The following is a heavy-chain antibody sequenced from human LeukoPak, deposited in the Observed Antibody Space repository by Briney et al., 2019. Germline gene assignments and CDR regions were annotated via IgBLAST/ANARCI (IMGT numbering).Heavy chain of an antibody. V-gene: IGHV3-48*04. Sequence: GGSLRLSCAASGFTFSSYSMNWVRQAPGKGLEWVSFISSSSSTIYYADSVKGRFTISRDNAKNSLYLQMDSLRAEDTAVYYCARRDAEVFGETPLDYWGQGTLVTVSS. J-gene: IGHJ4*02. D-gene: IGHD3-10*02. CDR1: GFTFSSYS. CDR3: ARRDAEVFGETPLDY. CDR2: ISSSSSTI.